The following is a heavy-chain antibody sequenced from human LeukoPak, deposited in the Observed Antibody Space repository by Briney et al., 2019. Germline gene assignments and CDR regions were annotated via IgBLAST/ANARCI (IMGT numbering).Heavy chain of an antibody. J-gene: IGHJ4*02. CDR2: ISGSGVST. Sequence: GGSLRLSCAASGFTFSSYWMSWVRQAPGKGLEWVSLISGSGVSTYYADSVKGRFTISRDNSKNTLYLQMNSLRAEDTAVYYCAKDYSGSYLRPPSDWGQGTLVTVSS. CDR1: GFTFSSYW. V-gene: IGHV3-23*01. CDR3: AKDYSGSYLRPPSD. D-gene: IGHD1-26*01.